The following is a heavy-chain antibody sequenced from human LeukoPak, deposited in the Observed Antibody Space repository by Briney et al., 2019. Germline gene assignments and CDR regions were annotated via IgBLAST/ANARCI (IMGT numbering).Heavy chain of an antibody. CDR2: ISWDGGST. V-gene: IGHV3-43D*04. CDR1: GFTFDDYA. CDR3: AKDTDSSGWYGIDC. D-gene: IGHD6-19*01. Sequence: PGGSLRLSCAASGFTFDDYAMHWVRQAPGKGLEWVSLISWDGGSTYYADAVKGRFTISRDNSKNSLYLQMNSLRAEDTALYYCAKDTDSSGWYGIDCWGQGTLVTVSS. J-gene: IGHJ4*02.